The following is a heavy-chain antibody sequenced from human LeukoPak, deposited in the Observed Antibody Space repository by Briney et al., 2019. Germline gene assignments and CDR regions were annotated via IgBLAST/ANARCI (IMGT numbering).Heavy chain of an antibody. CDR1: GYSFSSYW. V-gene: IGHV3-30*18. CDR3: AKNGDNWGSRRGYYYYGMDV. Sequence: GGSLRLSCAASGYSFSSYWMHWVRQAPGKGLEWVAVISYDGSNKYYADSVKGRFTISRDNSKNTLYLQMNSLRAEDTAVYYCAKNGDNWGSRRGYYYYGMDVWGQGTTVTVSS. D-gene: IGHD7-27*01. CDR2: ISYDGSNK. J-gene: IGHJ6*02.